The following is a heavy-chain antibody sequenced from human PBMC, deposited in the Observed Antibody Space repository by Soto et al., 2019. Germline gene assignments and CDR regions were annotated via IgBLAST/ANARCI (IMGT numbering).Heavy chain of an antibody. Sequence: PGGSLRLSCAASGFTFSSYAMSWVRQAPGKGLEWVSAISGSGGSTYYADSVKGRFTISRDNSKNTLYLQMNSLRAEDTAVYYCVKAYYDYIWGSSPFDYWGQGTLVTVSS. CDR1: GFTFSSYA. V-gene: IGHV3-23*01. D-gene: IGHD3-16*01. J-gene: IGHJ4*02. CDR2: ISGSGGST. CDR3: VKAYYDYIWGSSPFDY.